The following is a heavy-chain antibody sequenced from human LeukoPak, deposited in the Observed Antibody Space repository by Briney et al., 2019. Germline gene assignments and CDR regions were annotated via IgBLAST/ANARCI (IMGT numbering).Heavy chain of an antibody. CDR2: IYYSGST. J-gene: IGHJ3*02. D-gene: IGHD3-9*01. CDR1: GGSISSSSYY. Sequence: SETLSLTCTVSGGSISSSSYYWGWIRQPPGKGLEWIGSIYYSGSTYYNPSLKSRVTISVHTSKNQFSLKLNSVTAADTAVYYCARDGAVDILTGYGAFDIWGQGTMVTVSS. V-gene: IGHV4-39*07. CDR3: ARDGAVDILTGYGAFDI.